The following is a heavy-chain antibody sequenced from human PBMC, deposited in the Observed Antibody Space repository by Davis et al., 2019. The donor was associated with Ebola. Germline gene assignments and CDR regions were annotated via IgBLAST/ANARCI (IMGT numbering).Heavy chain of an antibody. CDR1: GFTFSSYG. CDR3: AKGSQRYYYYGMDV. J-gene: IGHJ6*02. CDR2: ISYDGSNK. Sequence: WGSLRLSCAASGFTFSSYGMHWVCQAPGKGLEWVAVISYDGSNKYYADSVKGRFTISRDNSKNTLYLQMNSLRAEDTAVYYCAKGSQRYYYYGMDVWGQGTTVTVSS. V-gene: IGHV3-30*18.